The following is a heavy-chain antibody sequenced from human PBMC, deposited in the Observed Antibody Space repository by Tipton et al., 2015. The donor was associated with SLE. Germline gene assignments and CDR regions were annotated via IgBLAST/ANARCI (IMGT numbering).Heavy chain of an antibody. V-gene: IGHV1-69*01. D-gene: IGHD5-24*01. CDR3: ARRRWLQLDWYFDL. Sequence: QLGQSGAEVKKPGSSVKVSCKASGGTFSNFAISWVRQAPGQGLEWMGEIIPIFGTPNSAQKFQGRVTITADEVTSTAYMELSSLRPEDTAVYYCARRRWLQLDWYFDLWGRGILVPVSS. CDR2: IIPIFGTP. J-gene: IGHJ2*01. CDR1: GGTFSNFA.